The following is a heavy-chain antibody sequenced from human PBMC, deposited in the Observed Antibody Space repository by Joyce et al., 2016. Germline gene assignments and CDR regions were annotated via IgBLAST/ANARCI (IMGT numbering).Heavy chain of an antibody. CDR3: ASGFNFKGRSFFDY. Sequence: QLQLQESGSGLVKPSQTLSLTCAFSGASVSSGGYSWSWSRQPPGKGLEWIGYIYHNESTYYNPSLKSRVTISVDRSKNQFSLKLASVTAADTAVYYCASGFNFKGRSFFDYWGQGALVTVSS. J-gene: IGHJ4*02. CDR2: IYHNEST. D-gene: IGHD3-10*01. CDR1: GASVSSGGYS. V-gene: IGHV4-30-2*01.